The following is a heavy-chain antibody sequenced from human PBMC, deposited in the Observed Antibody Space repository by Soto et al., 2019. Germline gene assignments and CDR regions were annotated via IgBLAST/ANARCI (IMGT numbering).Heavy chain of an antibody. Sequence: GSGPTLVNPTQTLTLTCTFSGFSLSTSGVGVGWIRQPPGKALEWLALIYWNDDKRYSPSLKSRLTITKDTSKNQVVLTMTNMDPVDTATYYCAHRPSGAAAGPYYFDYWGQGTLVTVSS. CDR3: AHRPSGAAAGPYYFDY. CDR1: GFSLSTSGVG. J-gene: IGHJ4*02. CDR2: IYWNDDK. D-gene: IGHD6-13*01. V-gene: IGHV2-5*01.